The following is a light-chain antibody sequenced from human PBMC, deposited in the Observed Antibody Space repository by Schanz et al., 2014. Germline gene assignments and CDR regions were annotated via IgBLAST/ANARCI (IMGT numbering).Light chain of an antibody. CDR2: EAN. CDR3: CSYADGSTLI. CDR1: SSDVGGYNY. Sequence: QSVLTQPPSASGSPGQSVTISCTGTSSDVGGYNYVSWYQQHPGKAPKLMIYEANKRPSGVSNRFSASKSGYTASLTISGLQAEDEADYYCCSYADGSTLIFGGGTKLTVL. V-gene: IGLV2-8*01. J-gene: IGLJ2*01.